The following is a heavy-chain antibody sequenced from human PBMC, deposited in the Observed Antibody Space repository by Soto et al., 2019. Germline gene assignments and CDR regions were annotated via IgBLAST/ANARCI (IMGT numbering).Heavy chain of an antibody. V-gene: IGHV1-8*01. CDR1: GYIFTSYD. CDR2: MNPNSGNT. CDR3: ASAIAVASTGFDY. J-gene: IGHJ4*02. D-gene: IGHD6-19*01. Sequence: QVQLVQSGAELKKPGASVKVSCKASGYIFTSYDINWVRQATGQGLEWLGWMNPNSGNTGYAQKFQGRVTMTRNTSIGTAYMELSSLRSEDTAVYYCASAIAVASTGFDYWGQGTLVTVSS.